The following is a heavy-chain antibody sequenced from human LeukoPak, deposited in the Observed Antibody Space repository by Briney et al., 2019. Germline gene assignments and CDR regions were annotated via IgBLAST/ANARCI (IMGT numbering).Heavy chain of an antibody. J-gene: IGHJ4*02. D-gene: IGHD3-22*01. CDR2: ISSSGSTI. Sequence: GGSLRLSCAASGFTFSSYEMNWVRQAPGKGLEWVSYISSSGSTIYYADSVKGRFTISRDNAKNSLYLQMNSLRAEDTAVYYCSKDSSGYYKYWGQGTLVTVSS. V-gene: IGHV3-48*03. CDR1: GFTFSSYE. CDR3: SKDSSGYYKY.